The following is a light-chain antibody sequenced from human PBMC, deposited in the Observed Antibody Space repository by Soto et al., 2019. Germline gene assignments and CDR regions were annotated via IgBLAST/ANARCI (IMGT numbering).Light chain of an antibody. CDR3: QQSYYNPT. CDR1: QSISSW. CDR2: KAS. Sequence: DIPMTQSPSTLSASVGDRVTITCRASQSISSWLAWYQQKPGKAPKLLIYKASSLESGVPSRFSGSGSGTEFTLTISSLQPDDFATYYCQQSYYNPTFGQGTKVEIK. V-gene: IGKV1-5*03. J-gene: IGKJ1*01.